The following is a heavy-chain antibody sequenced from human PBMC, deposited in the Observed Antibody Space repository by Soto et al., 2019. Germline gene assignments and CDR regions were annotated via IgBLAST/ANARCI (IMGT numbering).Heavy chain of an antibody. CDR1: GFTFSSYA. CDR2: ISGSGGST. J-gene: IGHJ6*02. V-gene: IGHV3-23*01. CDR3: AKGDLWFGAAEYYGMDV. Sequence: GGSLRLSCAASGFTFSSYAMSWVRQAPGKGLEWVSAISGSGGSTYYADSVKGRFTISRDNSKNTLYLQMNSLRAEDTAVYYCAKGDLWFGAAEYYGMDVWGQGTTVTVSS. D-gene: IGHD3-10*01.